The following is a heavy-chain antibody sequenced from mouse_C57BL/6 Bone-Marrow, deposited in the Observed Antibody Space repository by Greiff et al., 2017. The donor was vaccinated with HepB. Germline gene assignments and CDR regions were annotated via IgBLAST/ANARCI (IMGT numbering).Heavy chain of an antibody. CDR2: IYPGSGST. J-gene: IGHJ1*03. V-gene: IGHV1-55*01. D-gene: IGHD1-1*01. Sequence: QVQLQQSGAELVKPGASVKMSCKASGYTFTSYWITWVKQRPGQGLEWIGDIYPGSGSTNYNEKFKSKATLTVDTSSSTAYMQLSSLTSEDSAVYYCARRGYYGSSPGYFDVWGTGTTVTVSS. CDR1: GYTFTSYW. CDR3: ARRGYYGSSPGYFDV.